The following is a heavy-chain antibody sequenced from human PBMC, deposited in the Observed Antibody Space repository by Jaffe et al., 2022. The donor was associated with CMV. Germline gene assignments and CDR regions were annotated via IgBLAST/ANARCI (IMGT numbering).Heavy chain of an antibody. CDR2: ISASGGST. V-gene: IGHV3-23*04. CDR3: ARTTQYFDY. Sequence: EVQLVESGGGLVQPGGSLRLSCAASGFTFSNYAVSWVRQAPGKGLEWVSAISASGGSTYYADSVKGRFTISRDNSKNTLYLQVNSLRAEDTAVYYCARTTQYFDYWGQGTLVTVSS. J-gene: IGHJ4*02. CDR1: GFTFSNYA. D-gene: IGHD4-17*01.